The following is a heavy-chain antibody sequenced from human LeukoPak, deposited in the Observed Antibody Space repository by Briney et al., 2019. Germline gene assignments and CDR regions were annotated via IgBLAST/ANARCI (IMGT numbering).Heavy chain of an antibody. Sequence: PSETLSLTCTVSNGSVRGYYWSWVRQSPGKGLEWIGYIYYSGSTNYNPSLKSRVTISIHTSRNQFSLMLSSVTAADTAMYYCARYYDRTGFDYWGQGTLVTVSS. V-gene: IGHV4-59*08. J-gene: IGHJ4*02. CDR2: IYYSGST. D-gene: IGHD3-16*01. CDR3: ARYYDRTGFDY. CDR1: NGSVRGYY.